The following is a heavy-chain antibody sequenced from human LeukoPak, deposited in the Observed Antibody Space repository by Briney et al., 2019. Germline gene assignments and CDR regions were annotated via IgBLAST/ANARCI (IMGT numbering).Heavy chain of an antibody. CDR3: ARNLAAAGYYYYYYMDV. CDR1: GGSFSGYY. CDR2: INHSGST. D-gene: IGHD6-13*01. J-gene: IGHJ6*03. Sequence: SETLSLTCAVYGGSFSGYYWSWIRQPPGKGLEWIGEINHSGSTNYNPSLKSRVTISVDTSKNQFSLKLSSVTAADTAVYYCARNLAAAGYYYYYYMDVWGKGTTVTISS. V-gene: IGHV4-34*01.